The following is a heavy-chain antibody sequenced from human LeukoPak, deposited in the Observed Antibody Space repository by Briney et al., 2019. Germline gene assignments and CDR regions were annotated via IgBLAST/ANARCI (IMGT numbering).Heavy chain of an antibody. CDR3: GRDFLGESGAGGP. CDR1: GFTFSSFT. CDR2: ISPSGGST. J-gene: IGHJ5*02. Sequence: PGGSLRLSCAASGFTFSSFTMNWVRQAPGKGLEWASSISPSGGSTWHADSVKGRSTISRDNAKNSVHLQMTNLRVDDTAVYYCGRDFLGESGAGGPWGQGILVTVSS. V-gene: IGHV3-21*01. D-gene: IGHD3-10*01.